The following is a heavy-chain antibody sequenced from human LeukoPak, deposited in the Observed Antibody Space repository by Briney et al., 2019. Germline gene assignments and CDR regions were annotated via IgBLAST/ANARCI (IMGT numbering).Heavy chain of an antibody. J-gene: IGHJ4*02. D-gene: IGHD3-22*01. CDR2: ISYDGSHK. V-gene: IGHV3-30*18. CDR1: GFTFTTFG. Sequence: GGSVRLSCAASGFTFTTFGIHWVRQAPGKGLEWLAVISYDGSHKYYADSVKGRFTISRDNSKNTLYLQMDSLRAEDTATYYCANSYYYDTSGHYTISNHLDYWGQGTLVTVSS. CDR3: ANSYYYDTSGHYTISNHLDY.